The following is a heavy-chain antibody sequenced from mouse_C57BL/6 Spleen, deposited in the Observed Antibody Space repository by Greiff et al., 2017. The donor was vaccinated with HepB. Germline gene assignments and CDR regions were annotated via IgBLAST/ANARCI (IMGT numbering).Heavy chain of an antibody. J-gene: IGHJ2*01. CDR2: IHPNSGST. D-gene: IGHD2-5*01. Sequence: QVQLQQPGAELVKPGASVKLSCKASGYTFTSYWMHWVKQRPGQGLEWIGMIHPNSGSTNYNEKFKSKATLTVDKSSSTAYMQLSSLTSEDSAVYYCARELGTYSNYGFDYWGQGTTLTVSS. CDR1: GYTFTSYW. V-gene: IGHV1-64*01. CDR3: ARELGTYSNYGFDY.